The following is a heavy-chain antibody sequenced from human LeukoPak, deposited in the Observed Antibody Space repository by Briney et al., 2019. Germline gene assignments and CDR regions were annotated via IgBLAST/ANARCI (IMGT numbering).Heavy chain of an antibody. J-gene: IGHJ4*02. Sequence: KTSETLSLTCAVYGGSFSGYYWSWIRQPPGKGLEWIGEINHSGSTNYNPSLKSRVTISVDTSKNQFSLKLSSVTAADTAVYYCARRSPTMVRGVNFVYYFDYWGQGTLVTVSS. V-gene: IGHV4-34*01. CDR2: INHSGST. CDR1: GGSFSGYY. CDR3: ARRSPTMVRGVNFVYYFDY. D-gene: IGHD3-10*01.